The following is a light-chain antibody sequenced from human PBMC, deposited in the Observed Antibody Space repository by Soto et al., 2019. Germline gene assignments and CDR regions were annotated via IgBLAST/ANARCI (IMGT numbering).Light chain of an antibody. CDR2: INN. Sequence: VLTQPPSVSAAAGQRLIVFCSGSSTNIGDNYVYWAQQLPGTAHKLLIYINNQRPSGVPDRFSGSKAGTSASLAISGRRSEDEADYDCATWDDSLCGWVFGGGTK. J-gene: IGLJ3*02. V-gene: IGLV1-47*02. CDR1: STNIGDNY. CDR3: ATWDDSLCGWV.